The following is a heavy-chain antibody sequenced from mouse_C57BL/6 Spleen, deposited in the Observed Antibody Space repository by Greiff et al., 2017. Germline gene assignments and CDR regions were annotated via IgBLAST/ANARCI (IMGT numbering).Heavy chain of an antibody. D-gene: IGHD1-1*01. V-gene: IGHV14-1*01. CDR1: GFNIKDYY. J-gene: IGHJ1*03. CDR2: IDPEDGDT. Sequence: EVQLQQSGAELVRPGASVKLSCTASGFNIKDYYMHWVKQRPEQGLEWIGRIDPEDGDTEYAPKFQGKATMTADTSSNTAYRQLSSLTSEDTAVYYCTTWSRRVVEGGYLDVWGTGTTVTVSS. CDR3: TTWSRRVVEGGYLDV.